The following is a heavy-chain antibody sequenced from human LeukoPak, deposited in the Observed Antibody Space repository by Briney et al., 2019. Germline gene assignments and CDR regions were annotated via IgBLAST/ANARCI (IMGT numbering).Heavy chain of an antibody. CDR3: ARDGGQWLVPGWFDP. D-gene: IGHD6-19*01. J-gene: IGHJ5*02. CDR2: IWYDGSNK. Sequence: GGSLRLSCAASGFTFRSYGMHWVRQAPGKGLEWVAVIWYDGSNKYYADSVKGRFTISRDNSKNTLYLQMNSLRAEDTAVYYCARDGGQWLVPGWFDPWGQGTLVTVSS. CDR1: GFTFRSYG. V-gene: IGHV3-33*01.